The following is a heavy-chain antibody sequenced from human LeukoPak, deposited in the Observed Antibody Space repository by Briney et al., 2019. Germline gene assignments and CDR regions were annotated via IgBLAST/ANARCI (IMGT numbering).Heavy chain of an antibody. V-gene: IGHV3-66*01. CDR1: GFTVSSNY. CDR3: ARGNEYGDYYFDY. D-gene: IGHD4-17*01. CDR2: IYSGGST. Sequence: GGSLRLSCAASGFTVSSNYMNWVCQAPGKGLEWVSVIYSGGSTYYADSVKGRFTISRDNSKNTLYLQMNSLRAEDTAVYYCARGNEYGDYYFDYWGQGTLVTVSS. J-gene: IGHJ4*02.